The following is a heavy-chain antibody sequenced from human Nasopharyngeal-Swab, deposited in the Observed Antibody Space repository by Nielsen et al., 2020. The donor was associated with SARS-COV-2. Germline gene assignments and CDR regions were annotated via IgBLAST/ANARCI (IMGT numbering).Heavy chain of an antibody. J-gene: IGHJ4*02. D-gene: IGHD3-9*01. CDR3: ARGTDIPTDY. CDR2: IFSGGNN. Sequence: RQAPGKGLEWIGNIFSGGNNYYNPSLDSRVTTSLHTSKNQVSLKLSSVTAADTAVYYCARGTDIPTDYWGQGTLVTVSS. V-gene: IGHV4-39*07.